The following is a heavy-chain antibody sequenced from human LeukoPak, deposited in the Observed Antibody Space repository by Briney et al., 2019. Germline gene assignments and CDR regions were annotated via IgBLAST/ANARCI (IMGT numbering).Heavy chain of an antibody. V-gene: IGHV1-18*01. J-gene: IGHJ4*02. CDR1: GYTFTSYG. CDR3: ARDRLDMATTIIFDY. Sequence: ASVKVSCRASGYTFTSYGIAWVRQAPGQGLEWMGWISTYTGNTDYAQKLQGRVTMTTDTSTSTAHMELRSLRSDDTAVYYCARDRLDMATTIIFDYWGQGTLVTVSS. D-gene: IGHD5-12*01. CDR2: ISTYTGNT.